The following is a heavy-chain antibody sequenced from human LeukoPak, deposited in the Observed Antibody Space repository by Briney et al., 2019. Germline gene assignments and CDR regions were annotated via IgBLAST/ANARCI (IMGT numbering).Heavy chain of an antibody. J-gene: IGHJ6*02. CDR1: GGSVSSGSYY. CDR3: ASLSISTGPSYYYYYGMDV. CDR2: IYYSGST. D-gene: IGHD3-9*01. V-gene: IGHV4-61*01. Sequence: SETLSLTCTVSGGSVSSGSYYWSWIRQPPGKGLEWIGYIYYSGSTNHNPSLKSRVTISVDTSKNQFSLKLSSVTAADTAVYYCASLSISTGPSYYYYYGMDVWGQGTTVTVSS.